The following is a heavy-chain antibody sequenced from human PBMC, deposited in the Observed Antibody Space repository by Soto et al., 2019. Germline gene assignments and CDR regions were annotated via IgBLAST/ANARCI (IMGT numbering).Heavy chain of an antibody. D-gene: IGHD2-21*02. CDR3: SRSGGGNFIADY. J-gene: IGHJ4*02. Sequence: QVQLVQSGAEVKKPGSSVKVSCKASGGTFSSYAISWVRQAPGQGLEWMGGIIPIFGTANYAQKFQGRVTITADESTSASHMELSSLRSEDTAVYYCSRSGGGNFIADYWGQGTLVTVSS. CDR1: GGTFSSYA. V-gene: IGHV1-69*12. CDR2: IIPIFGTA.